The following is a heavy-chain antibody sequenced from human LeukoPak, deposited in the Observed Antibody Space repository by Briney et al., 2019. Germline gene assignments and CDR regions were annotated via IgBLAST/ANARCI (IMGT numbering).Heavy chain of an antibody. J-gene: IGHJ3*02. Sequence: SETLSLTCTVSGGSISSYYWSWIRQPPGKGLEWIRYIYYSGSTNYNPSLKSRVTISVDTSKNQFSLKLSSVTAADTAVYYCARDLMRRSGWSPGSAFDIWGQGTMVTVSS. CDR2: IYYSGST. D-gene: IGHD6-19*01. V-gene: IGHV4-59*01. CDR3: ARDLMRRSGWSPGSAFDI. CDR1: GGSISSYY.